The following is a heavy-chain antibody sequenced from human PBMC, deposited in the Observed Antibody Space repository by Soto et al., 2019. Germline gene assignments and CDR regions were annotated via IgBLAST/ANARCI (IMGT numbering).Heavy chain of an antibody. J-gene: IGHJ4*02. CDR2: IYYRGNT. D-gene: IGHD6-6*01. V-gene: IGHV4-30-4*01. CDR1: GDSINTDDHY. CDR3: ARSIGRNYFDY. Sequence: QVQLQESGPGLVKPSQTLSLTCTVSGDSINTDDHYWSWIRQRPGKGLEWIGYIYYRGNTYYNPSLKSRVRISVDTTKTQFSLKLSSVIAADTAVYYCARSIGRNYFDYWGQGTLVTVS.